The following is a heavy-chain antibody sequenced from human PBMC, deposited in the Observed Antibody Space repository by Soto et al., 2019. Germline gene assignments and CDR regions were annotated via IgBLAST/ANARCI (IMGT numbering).Heavy chain of an antibody. CDR2: IDWDGDK. V-gene: IGHV2-70*01. Sequence: SCPTRVNPTQTLTLTCTFSGFSLSTSGMCVSSIRQPAGKALEWLALIDWDGDKYYSTSLKTRLTISKDTSKNQVVLTMTNMDPVDTATYYCARIRTTSYYYDSRGYYYYYYGRDVWGQGTTVTVSS. J-gene: IGHJ6*02. CDR3: ARIRTTSYYYDSRGYYYYYYGRDV. D-gene: IGHD3-22*01. CDR1: GFSLSTSGMC.